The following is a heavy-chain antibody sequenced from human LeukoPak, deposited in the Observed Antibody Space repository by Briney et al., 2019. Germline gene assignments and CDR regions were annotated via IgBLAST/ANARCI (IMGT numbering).Heavy chain of an antibody. D-gene: IGHD3-10*01. CDR2: INPNSGGT. Sequence: ASVKVSCKASGYTFTGYYMHWVRQAPGQGLGWMGWINPNSGGTNYAQKFQGRVTMTRDTSISTAYMELSSLRSEDTAVYYCATRPGTTSHVVRGVIFFHWGQGTLVTVSS. CDR3: ATRPGTTSHVVRGVIFFH. V-gene: IGHV1-2*02. CDR1: GYTFTGYY. J-gene: IGHJ4*02.